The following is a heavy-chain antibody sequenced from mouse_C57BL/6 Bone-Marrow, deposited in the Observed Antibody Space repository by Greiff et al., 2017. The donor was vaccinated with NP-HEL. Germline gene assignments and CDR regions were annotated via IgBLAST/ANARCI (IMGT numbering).Heavy chain of an antibody. D-gene: IGHD1-1*02. J-gene: IGHJ1*03. CDR3: ERDRWYDWYFDV. Sequence: VQLKESEGGLVQPGSSMKLSCTASGFTFSDYYMAWVRQVPEKGLEWVANINYDGSSTYYLDSLKSRFIISRDNAKTLLNLQMSSLKSEDTATDYCERDRWYDWYFDVWGTGTTVTVSS. V-gene: IGHV5-16*01. CDR1: GFTFSDYY. CDR2: INYDGSST.